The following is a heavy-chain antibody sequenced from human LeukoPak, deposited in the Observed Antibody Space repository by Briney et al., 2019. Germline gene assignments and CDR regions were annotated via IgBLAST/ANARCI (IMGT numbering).Heavy chain of an antibody. Sequence: GGSVRLSCGASGFTVSSNYMSWVRQAPGKGLEWVSVIYSGGSTYYADSVKGRFTISRDNSKNTLYLQMNSLRAEDTAVYYCAREVFFDIWGQGTMVTVSS. CDR1: GFTVSSNY. CDR2: IYSGGST. D-gene: IGHD3-10*01. J-gene: IGHJ3*02. V-gene: IGHV3-66*01. CDR3: AREVFFDI.